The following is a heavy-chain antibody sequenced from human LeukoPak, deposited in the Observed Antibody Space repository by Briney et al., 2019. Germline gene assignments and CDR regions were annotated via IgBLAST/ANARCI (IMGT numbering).Heavy chain of an antibody. CDR1: GGSFSGYY. CDR3: ARVAWFGELATADPADY. Sequence: SETLSLTCAVYGGSFSGYYWSWIRQPPGKGLEWIGEINHSGSTNYNPSLKSRVTISVDTSKNQFSLKLSSVTAADTAVYYCARVAWFGELATADPADYWGQGTLVTVSS. V-gene: IGHV4-34*01. D-gene: IGHD3-10*01. J-gene: IGHJ4*02. CDR2: INHSGST.